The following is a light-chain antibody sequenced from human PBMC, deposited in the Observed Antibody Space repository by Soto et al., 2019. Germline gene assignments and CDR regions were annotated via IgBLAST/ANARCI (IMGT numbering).Light chain of an antibody. J-gene: IGKJ3*01. CDR2: DAS. CDR3: HQYENLPFT. V-gene: IGKV1-33*01. Sequence: DIQMTQSPSSLSASVGDRVTITCQASQDITNYLNWYQQKPGKAPKLLIYDASNLETGVPSRFSGSGSGTDFTFTISSLQPEDIATYFCHQYENLPFTFGPGTKVDIK. CDR1: QDITNY.